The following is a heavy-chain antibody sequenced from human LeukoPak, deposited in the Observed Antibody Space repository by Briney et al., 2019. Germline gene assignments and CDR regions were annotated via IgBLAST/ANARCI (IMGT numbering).Heavy chain of an antibody. D-gene: IGHD3-22*01. J-gene: IGHJ4*01. CDR1: GFTFEEFA. Sequence: GGSLRLSCSASGFTFEEFAMHWVRQAPGKGLEWASGISWNSNSVGYSDSVKDRFTLSRDNANNAPHLEMNSLRDEDTAVYYCAKGFRSYYYDSSCYLDHWGQGTLVIVSS. CDR3: AKGFRSYYYDSSCYLDH. V-gene: IGHV3-9*01. CDR2: ISWNSNSV.